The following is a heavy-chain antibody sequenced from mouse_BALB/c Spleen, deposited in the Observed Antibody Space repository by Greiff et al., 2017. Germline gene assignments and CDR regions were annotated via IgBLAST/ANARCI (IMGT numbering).Heavy chain of an antibody. Sequence: VQLQQSGAELVRPGTSVKISCKASGYTFTNYWLGWVKQRPGHGLEWIGDIYPGGGYTNYNEKFKGKATLTAVTSSSTAYMQLSSLTSEDSAVYFCARGGLRLRAWFAYWGQGTLVTVSA. CDR3: ARGGLRLRAWFAY. D-gene: IGHD1-2*01. CDR2: IYPGGGYT. V-gene: IGHV1-63*02. J-gene: IGHJ3*01. CDR1: GYTFTNYW.